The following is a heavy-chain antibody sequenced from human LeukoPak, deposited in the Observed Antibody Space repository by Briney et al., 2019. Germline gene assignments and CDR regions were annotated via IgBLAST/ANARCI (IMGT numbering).Heavy chain of an antibody. D-gene: IGHD3-10*01. CDR3: ARRSGSGNAHFDY. J-gene: IGHJ4*02. CDR1: GGSISSYY. CDR2: IYYSGST. V-gene: IGHV4-59*01. Sequence: SETLSLTCTVSGGSISSYYWSWIRQPPGKGLEWIGYIYYSGSTNYNPSLKGRVTISVDTSKNQFSLKLSSVTAADTAVYYCARRSGSGNAHFDYWGQGTLVTVSS.